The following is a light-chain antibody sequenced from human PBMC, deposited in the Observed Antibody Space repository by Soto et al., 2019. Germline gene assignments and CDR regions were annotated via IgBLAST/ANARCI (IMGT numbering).Light chain of an antibody. CDR1: QSLTNSF. V-gene: IGKV3-20*01. J-gene: IGKJ5*01. CDR3: QQYGTSEII. Sequence: EIVLTQSPGTLSLSPGERSTLSRRASQSLTNSFIAWYQQKPGQAPRLLIYDTSGRATGIPDRFSGSGSGTDFTLTISRLEPEDFAVFFCQQYGTSEIIFGQGTRLEIK. CDR2: DTS.